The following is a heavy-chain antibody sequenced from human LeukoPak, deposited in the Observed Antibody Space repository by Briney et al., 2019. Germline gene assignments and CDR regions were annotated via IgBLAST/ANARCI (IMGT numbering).Heavy chain of an antibody. CDR2: ISSSSSYI. V-gene: IGHV3-21*04. D-gene: IGHD3-10*01. CDR3: AKGWTGDYGSGF. CDR1: GFTFSIYT. J-gene: IGHJ4*02. Sequence: GGSLRLSCAASGFTFSIYTMNWVRQAPGKGLEWVSSISSSSSYIYYADSLKGRFTISRDNSKNTLYLQMNSLRAEDTAVYYCAKGWTGDYGSGFWGQGTLVTVSS.